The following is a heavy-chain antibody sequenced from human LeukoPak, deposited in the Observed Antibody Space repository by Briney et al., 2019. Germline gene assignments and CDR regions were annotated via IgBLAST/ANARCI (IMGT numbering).Heavy chain of an antibody. Sequence: GGSLRLSCTASGFIFSNFEMNWVRPAPGKGVQWVAYINSGATSEYYADSVKGRFTISRDNAKNSLYLQMNSLGVQDTAIYYCARGICTGASCFQNDYWGQGTLVTVSS. CDR3: ARGICTGASCFQNDY. J-gene: IGHJ4*02. CDR2: INSGATSE. D-gene: IGHD2-8*02. CDR1: GFIFSNFE. V-gene: IGHV3-48*03.